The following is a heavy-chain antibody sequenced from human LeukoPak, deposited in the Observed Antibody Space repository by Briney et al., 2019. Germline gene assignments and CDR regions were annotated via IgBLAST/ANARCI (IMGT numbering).Heavy chain of an antibody. V-gene: IGHV3-21*01. CDR3: ARPRSSTRYYDFWSGYYHYYYYYMDV. CDR1: GFTFSSYS. CDR2: ISSSSSYI. J-gene: IGHJ6*03. D-gene: IGHD3-3*01. Sequence: GGSLRLSCAASGFTFSSYSMSWVRQAPGKGLEWVSSISSSSSYIYYADSVKGRFTISRDNAKNSLYLQMNSLRAEDTAVYDCARPRSSTRYYDFWSGYYHYYYYYMDVWGKGTTVTVSS.